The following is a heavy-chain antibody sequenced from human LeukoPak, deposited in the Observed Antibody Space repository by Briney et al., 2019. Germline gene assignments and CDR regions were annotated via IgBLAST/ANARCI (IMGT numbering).Heavy chain of an antibody. CDR2: IYTSGNT. CDR3: ARTLRYCTTTSCRSWFDP. Sequence: SETLSLSCTVSGASISSCYWNWIRQPPGKGLEWIGYIYTSGNTNYNPSLKSRVTISVDTSKNQFSLKLSSVTAADTAVYYCARTLRYCTTTSCRSWFDPWGQGTLVTVSS. J-gene: IGHJ5*02. CDR1: GASISSCY. D-gene: IGHD2-2*01. V-gene: IGHV4-4*09.